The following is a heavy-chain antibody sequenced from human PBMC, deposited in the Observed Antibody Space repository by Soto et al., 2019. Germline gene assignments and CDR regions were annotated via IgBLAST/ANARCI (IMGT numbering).Heavy chain of an antibody. CDR2: VIGSGSRT. Sequence: EVQLLESGGGLVQPGGSLRLSCAASGFTFTSYAMTWVRQAPGKGLEWVSVVIGSGSRTYYADSVKDRFTISRDNFKNTLYVQMISLRAEDTAVDYCARDRGVARGWFDPWGQGTLVTVSS. V-gene: IGHV3-23*01. CDR3: ARDRGVARGWFDP. D-gene: IGHD5-12*01. CDR1: GFTFTSYA. J-gene: IGHJ5*02.